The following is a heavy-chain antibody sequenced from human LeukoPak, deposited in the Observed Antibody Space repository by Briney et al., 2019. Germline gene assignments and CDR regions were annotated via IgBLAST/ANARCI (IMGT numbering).Heavy chain of an antibody. CDR3: ASQFYYGSGSYYDDAFDI. Sequence: SETLSLTCAVYGGSFSGYYWGWIRQPPGKGLEWIGSIYYTGSTYYSPSLKSRVTISVDTSENQFSLKLSSVTAADTAVYYCASQFYYGSGSYYDDAFDIWGQGTMVTVSS. CDR2: IYYTGST. CDR1: GGSFSGYY. J-gene: IGHJ3*02. V-gene: IGHV4-39*01. D-gene: IGHD3-10*01.